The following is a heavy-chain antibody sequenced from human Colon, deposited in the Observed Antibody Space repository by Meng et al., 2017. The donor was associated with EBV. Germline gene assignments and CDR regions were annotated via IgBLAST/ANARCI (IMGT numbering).Heavy chain of an antibody. CDR1: GGSISSVYW. CDR3: ARGGYYSFDY. J-gene: IGHJ4*02. CDR2: IYHSGST. Sequence: QVQLQEAGPGLVQPSETLSRTCAVSGGSISSVYWWTWVRQSPGKGLEWIGEIYHSGSTNYNPSLKSRVTISVDKSKNQFSLKLTSVTAADTAVYYCARGGYYSFDYWGQRTLVTVSS. V-gene: IGHV4-4*02. D-gene: IGHD5-18*01.